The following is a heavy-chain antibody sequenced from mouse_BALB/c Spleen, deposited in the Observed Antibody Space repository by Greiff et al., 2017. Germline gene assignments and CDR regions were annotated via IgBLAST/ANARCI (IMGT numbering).Heavy chain of an antibody. CDR2: IWAGGST. CDR3: AREGDSPH. CDR1: GFSLTSYG. V-gene: IGHV2-9*02. Sequence: VHLVESGPGLVAPSQSLSITCTVSGFSLTSYGVHWVRQPPGKGLEWLGVIWAGGSTNYNSALMSRLSISKDNSKSQVFLKMNSLQTDDTAMYYCAREGDSPHWGQGTLVTVSA. D-gene: IGHD2-13*01. J-gene: IGHJ3*01.